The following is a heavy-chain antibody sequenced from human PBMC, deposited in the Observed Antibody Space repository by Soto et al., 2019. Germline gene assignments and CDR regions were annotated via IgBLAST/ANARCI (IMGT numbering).Heavy chain of an antibody. CDR2: IWYDGSNK. CDR3: ARERGRPIVATMSTFDY. V-gene: IGHV3-33*01. Sequence: GGSLRLCCAASGFTFSSYGMHWVRQAPGKGLEWVAVIWYDGSNKYYADSVKGRFTISRDNSKNTLYLQMNSLRAEDTAVYYCARERGRPIVATMSTFDYWGQGTLVTVSS. J-gene: IGHJ4*02. D-gene: IGHD5-12*01. CDR1: GFTFSSYG.